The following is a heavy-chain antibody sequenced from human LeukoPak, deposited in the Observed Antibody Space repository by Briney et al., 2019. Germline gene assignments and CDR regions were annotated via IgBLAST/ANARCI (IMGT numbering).Heavy chain of an antibody. CDR1: GFTFSSYA. J-gene: IGHJ4*02. D-gene: IGHD3-16*01. CDR3: AKGGGITRPYFDY. CDR2: IRMTGGST. V-gene: IGHV3-23*01. Sequence: GGSLRLSCAASGFTFSSYAMSWVRQAPGKGLEWVATIRMTGGSTYYADSVKGRFTISRDNSKNTLHLQMNSLRAEDTAVYYCAKGGGITRPYFDYWGQGTLVTVSS.